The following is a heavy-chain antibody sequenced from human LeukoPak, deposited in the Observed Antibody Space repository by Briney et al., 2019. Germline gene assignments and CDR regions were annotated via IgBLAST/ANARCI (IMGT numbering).Heavy chain of an antibody. Sequence: ASVKVSCKASGYTFTGYYIHWVRQATGQGLEWMGWMNPNSGNTGYAQKFQGRVTMTRNTSISTAYMELSSLRSEDTAVYYCARGIRYSSSPSHYSDYYYYYMDVWGKGTTVTISS. V-gene: IGHV1-8*02. D-gene: IGHD6-13*01. J-gene: IGHJ6*03. CDR2: MNPNSGNT. CDR1: GYTFTGYY. CDR3: ARGIRYSSSPSHYSDYYYYYMDV.